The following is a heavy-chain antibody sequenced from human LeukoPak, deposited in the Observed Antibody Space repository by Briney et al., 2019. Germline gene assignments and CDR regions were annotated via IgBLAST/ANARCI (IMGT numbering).Heavy chain of an antibody. CDR3: ARSSAGLSYGMDV. V-gene: IGHV4-59*08. Sequence: SETLSLTCTVSGDSISSSYWSWIRQPPGKGLEWIGHIYYSGSTNYNPSLKSRVTISVTKNQFSLKLNSVTAADTAVYFCARSSAGLSYGMDVWGQGTTVTVSS. D-gene: IGHD6-13*01. CDR1: GDSISSSY. CDR2: IYYSGST. J-gene: IGHJ6*02.